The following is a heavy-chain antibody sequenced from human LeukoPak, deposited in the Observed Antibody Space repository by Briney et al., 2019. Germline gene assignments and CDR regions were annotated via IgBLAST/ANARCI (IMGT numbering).Heavy chain of an antibody. CDR2: ISYDGSNK. D-gene: IGHD3-22*01. V-gene: IGHV3-30*03. CDR3: ARDKNGYYDSSGYYYGRYYFDY. J-gene: IGHJ4*02. Sequence: PGGSLRLSCAASGFTFSSYSMNWVRQAPGKGLEWVAVISYDGSNKYYADSVKGRFTISRDNSKNTLYLQMNSLRAEDTAVYYCARDKNGYYDSSGYYYGRYYFDYWGQGTLVTVSS. CDR1: GFTFSSYS.